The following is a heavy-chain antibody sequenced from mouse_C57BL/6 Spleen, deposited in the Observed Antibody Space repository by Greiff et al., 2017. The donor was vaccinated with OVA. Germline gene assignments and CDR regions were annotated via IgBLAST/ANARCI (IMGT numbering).Heavy chain of an antibody. J-gene: IGHJ4*01. CDR2: IYPRSGNT. D-gene: IGHD1-1*01. V-gene: IGHV1-81*01. CDR3: ARERFITTVVATDAMDY. Sequence: QVQLQQSGAELARPGASVKLSCKASGYTFTSYGISWVKQRTGQGLEWIGEIYPRSGNTYYNEKFKGKATLTADKSSSTAYMELRSLTSEDSAVYVCARERFITTVVATDAMDYWGQGTSVTVSS. CDR1: GYTFTSYG.